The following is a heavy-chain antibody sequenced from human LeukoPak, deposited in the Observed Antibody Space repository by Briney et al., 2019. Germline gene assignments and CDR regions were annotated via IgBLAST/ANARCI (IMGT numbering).Heavy chain of an antibody. CDR2: VYYSRST. J-gene: IGHJ4*02. D-gene: IGHD5-12*01. CDR1: GGSVSSYY. V-gene: IGHV4-59*08. CDR3: ARSPAGGYIHFDY. Sequence: PSETLSLTCIVSGGSVSSYYWSWIRQPPGKGLEWIAYVYYSRSTHYNPSLKSRLTISVDTSMNQCSLKLSPVTAADTAVYYCARSPAGGYIHFDYWGQGTLVTVSS.